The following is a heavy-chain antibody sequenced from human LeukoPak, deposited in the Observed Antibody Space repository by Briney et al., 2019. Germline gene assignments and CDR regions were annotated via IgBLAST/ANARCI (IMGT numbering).Heavy chain of an antibody. Sequence: SETLSLTCSVSGGSISGSFYYWGWIRQPPGKGLEWIGSIYYSGSTYYNPSLKSRVTISVDTSKNQFSLNLSSVTAADTAVYYCARRGLIDYWGQGTLVTVSS. CDR2: IYYSGST. CDR1: GGSISGSFYY. CDR3: ARRGLIDY. J-gene: IGHJ4*02. D-gene: IGHD3/OR15-3a*01. V-gene: IGHV4-39*01.